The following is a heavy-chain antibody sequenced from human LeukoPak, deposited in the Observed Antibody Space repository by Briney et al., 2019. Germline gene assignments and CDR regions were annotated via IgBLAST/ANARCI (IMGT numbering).Heavy chain of an antibody. Sequence: ASVKVSCTASGYTFTSYYMHWVRQAPGQGLEWMGRISPNSGGTNYAQKFQGRVTMTSDTSIGTAYMELSRLRSDDTAVYYCAREYYYDSLSTDYWGQGTLVTVSS. CDR2: ISPNSGGT. J-gene: IGHJ4*02. CDR1: GYTFTSYY. V-gene: IGHV1-2*06. CDR3: AREYYYDSLSTDY. D-gene: IGHD3-22*01.